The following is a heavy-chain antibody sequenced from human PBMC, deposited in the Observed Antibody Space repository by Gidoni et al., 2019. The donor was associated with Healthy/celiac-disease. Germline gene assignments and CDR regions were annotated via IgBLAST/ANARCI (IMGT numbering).Heavy chain of an antibody. V-gene: IGHV4-34*01. CDR3: ARGAGITIFGVVNYGMYYYGMDV. D-gene: IGHD3-3*01. CDR2: INHSGST. CDR1: GGSFSGYY. Sequence: QVQLQQWGAGLLKPSETLSLTCAVYGGSFSGYYWSWIRQPPGKGLEWIGEINHSGSTNYNPSLKSRVTISVDTSKNQFSLKLSSVTAADTAVYYCARGAGITIFGVVNYGMYYYGMDVWGQGTTVTVSS. J-gene: IGHJ6*02.